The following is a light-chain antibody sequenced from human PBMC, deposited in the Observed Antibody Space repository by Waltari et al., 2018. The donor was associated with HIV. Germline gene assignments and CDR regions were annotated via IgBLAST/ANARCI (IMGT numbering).Light chain of an antibody. J-gene: IGLJ2*01. CDR1: SSNIGHNY. V-gene: IGLV1-51*01. Sequence: QSVFTQPPSVSAAPGQTVTIPCSGTSSNIGHNYVSWYQQLPATAPNLLIYDNNERPSGIPDRFSGSKSGTSATLDITGLQTGDEADYYCGTWDSSLSAVFGGGTKLTVL. CDR2: DNN. CDR3: GTWDSSLSAV.